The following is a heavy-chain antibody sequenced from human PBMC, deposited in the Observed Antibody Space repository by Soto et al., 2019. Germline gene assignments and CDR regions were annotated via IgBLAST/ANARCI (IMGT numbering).Heavy chain of an antibody. CDR1: GYTFTSYD. J-gene: IGHJ5*02. CDR2: MNPNSGNT. Sequence: ASVKVSCKASGYTFTSYDINWVRQATGQGLEWMGWMNPNSGNTGYAQKFQGRVTMTRNTSISTAYMELSSLRSEDTAVYYCAREGGRQLANWFDPWGQGALATVSS. V-gene: IGHV1-8*01. D-gene: IGHD6-6*01. CDR3: AREGGRQLANWFDP.